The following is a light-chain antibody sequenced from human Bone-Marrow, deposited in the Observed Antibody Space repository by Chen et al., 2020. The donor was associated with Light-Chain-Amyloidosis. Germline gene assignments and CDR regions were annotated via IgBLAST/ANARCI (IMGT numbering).Light chain of an antibody. CDR1: NIGSTS. Sequence: SYVLTQPSSVSGAPGRTATIACGGYNIGSTSVHWYQQTPGQAPLLVVYDDSDRPSGIPERLSGSNSGNTATLTISRVEAGDEADYYCQVWDRSSDRPVFGGGTKLTVL. CDR2: DDS. V-gene: IGLV3-21*02. CDR3: QVWDRSSDRPV. J-gene: IGLJ3*02.